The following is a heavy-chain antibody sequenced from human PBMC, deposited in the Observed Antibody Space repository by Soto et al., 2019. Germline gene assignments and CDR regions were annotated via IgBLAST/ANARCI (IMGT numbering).Heavy chain of an antibody. Sequence: EVQLLESGGGLVQPGGSLRLSCAASGFTFSNYAMSWVRQAPGKGLEWVSTISGGGDSTYYTDSVKGRFTISRDNSKNTLYLQVNSLRAEDTAAYSCAKRSLTPAAMKSPFDYWGQGTLVTVSS. D-gene: IGHD2-2*01. CDR3: AKRSLTPAAMKSPFDY. CDR2: ISGGGDST. J-gene: IGHJ4*02. CDR1: GFTFSNYA. V-gene: IGHV3-23*01.